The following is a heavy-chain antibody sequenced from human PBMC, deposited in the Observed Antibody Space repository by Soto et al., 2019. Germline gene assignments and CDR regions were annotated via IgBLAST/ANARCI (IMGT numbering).Heavy chain of an antibody. V-gene: IGHV3-30*18. CDR3: AKDRRGPAEFDY. D-gene: IGHD3-10*01. CDR1: GFTFSSYG. CDR2: ISYDGSNK. J-gene: IGHJ4*02. Sequence: PGGSLRLSCAASGFTFSSYGMHWVRQAPGKGLEWVAVISYDGSNKYYADSVKGRFTISRDNSKNTLYLQMNSLRAEDTAVYYCAKDRRGPAEFDYWGQGTLVTVSS.